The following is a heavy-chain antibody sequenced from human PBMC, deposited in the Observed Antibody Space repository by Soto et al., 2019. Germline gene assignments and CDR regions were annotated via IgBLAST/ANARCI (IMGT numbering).Heavy chain of an antibody. D-gene: IGHD2-2*02. CDR2: IKSKTDGGTT. CDR1: GFTFSNAW. J-gene: IGHJ6*02. V-gene: IGHV3-15*01. CDR3: TTDSYCSSTSCYTHYYYYGMDV. Sequence: GGSLRLSCAASGFTFSNAWMSWVRQAPGKGLEWVGRIKSKTDGGTTDYAAPVKGRFTISRDDSKNTLYLQMNSLKTEDTAVYYCTTDSYCSSTSCYTHYYYYGMDVWGQGTTVTVSS.